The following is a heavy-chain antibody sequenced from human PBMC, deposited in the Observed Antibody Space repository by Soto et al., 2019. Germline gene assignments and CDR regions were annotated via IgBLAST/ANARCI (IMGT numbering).Heavy chain of an antibody. V-gene: IGHV1-69*01. D-gene: IGHD2-15*01. CDR3: ARTYCSGGSCYSTSPYYFDY. CDR1: GGTFSSYA. J-gene: IGHJ4*02. Sequence: QVQLVQSGAEVKKPGSSVKVSCKASGGTFSSYAISWVRQAPGQGLEWMGGIIPIFGTANYEQKFQGRVTITADESTSTAYMELSSLRSEDTAVYYCARTYCSGGSCYSTSPYYFDYWGQGTLVTVSS. CDR2: IIPIFGTA.